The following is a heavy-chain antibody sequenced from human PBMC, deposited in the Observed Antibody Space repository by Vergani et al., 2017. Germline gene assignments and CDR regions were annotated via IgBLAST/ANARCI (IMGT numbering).Heavy chain of an antibody. V-gene: IGHV4-39*01. Sequence: QLQLQESGPGLVKPSETLSLTCTVSGGSISSSSYYWGWTRQPPGKGLEWIGSIYYSGSTYYNPSLKSRVTIFVDTSKNQFSLKLSSVTAADTAVYYCARHLAYCGGDCYPYYYGMDVWGQGTTVTVSS. D-gene: IGHD2-21*02. J-gene: IGHJ6*02. CDR2: IYYSGST. CDR1: GGSISSSSYY. CDR3: ARHLAYCGGDCYPYYYGMDV.